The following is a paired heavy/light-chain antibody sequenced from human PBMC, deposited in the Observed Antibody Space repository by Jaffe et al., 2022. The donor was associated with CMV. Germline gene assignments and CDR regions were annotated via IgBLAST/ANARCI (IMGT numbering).Heavy chain of an antibody. CDR2: ISSSGDST. V-gene: IGHV3-23*04. J-gene: IGHJ4*02. Sequence: EVQLVESGGGLVQPGGSLRLSCAASGFTFSNYAMSWVRQAPGEGLEWVSSISSSGDSTHYADSVKGRFTFSRDNSKNTLYLQMNSLRAEDTAVYYCAKEPYDFWSGSSTFDHWGQGTLVTVSS. CDR1: GFTFSNYA. D-gene: IGHD3-3*01. CDR3: AKEPYDFWSGSSTFDH.
Light chain of an antibody. CDR2: AAS. J-gene: IGKJ2*01. CDR1: QGISNY. Sequence: DIQMTQSPSSLSASVGDRVTITCRASQGISNYLAWFQQKPGKAPKSLIYAASNLQRGVPSKFSGSGSGTDFTLTISSLQPEDFATYYCQQYNSYPPTFGQGTKLEIK. CDR3: QQYNSYPPT. V-gene: IGKV1-16*02.